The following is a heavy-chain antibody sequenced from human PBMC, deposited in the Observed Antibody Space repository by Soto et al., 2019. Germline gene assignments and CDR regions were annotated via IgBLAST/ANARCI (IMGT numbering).Heavy chain of an antibody. D-gene: IGHD4-4*01. Sequence: SGPTLVNPTQTLTLTCTVSGFSVSTSGMRVNWIRQPPGKALEWLARIDWDGGKFYSTSLRTRLTISKDTSKNQVVLTMINVGLVDTAVYYCTTDRFYSPVDHWGQGTLVTVSS. V-gene: IGHV2-70*03. J-gene: IGHJ4*02. CDR1: GFSVSTSGMR. CDR2: IDWDGGK. CDR3: TTDRFYSPVDH.